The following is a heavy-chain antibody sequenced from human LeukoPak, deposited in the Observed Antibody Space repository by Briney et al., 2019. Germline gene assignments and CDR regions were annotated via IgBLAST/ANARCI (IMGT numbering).Heavy chain of an antibody. CDR3: ASKDVRADLDY. CDR2: ISAYNGKK. D-gene: IGHD3-10*02. CDR1: GYTLTNYV. J-gene: IGHJ4*02. V-gene: IGHV1-18*01. Sequence: ASVKVSFKASGYTLTNYVISWVRQAAGQRLEGMGCISAYNGKKNFAQKLQGRVTMTTDTSTSTAYMELRSLRSDDTAVYYCASKDVRADLDYWGQGTLVSVSS.